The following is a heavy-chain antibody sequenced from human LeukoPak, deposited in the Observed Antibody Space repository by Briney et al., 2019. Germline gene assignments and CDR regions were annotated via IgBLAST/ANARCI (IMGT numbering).Heavy chain of an antibody. Sequence: GGSLRLSCAASGFTVSSNYMSWVRQAPGKGLEWVSVIYSGGSTYYADSVKGRFTISRDNSKYTLYLQMNSLRAEDTAVYYCARARWPSAFDYWGQGTLVTVSS. CDR1: GFTVSSNY. D-gene: IGHD5-24*01. J-gene: IGHJ4*02. CDR2: IYSGGST. CDR3: ARARWPSAFDY. V-gene: IGHV3-66*02.